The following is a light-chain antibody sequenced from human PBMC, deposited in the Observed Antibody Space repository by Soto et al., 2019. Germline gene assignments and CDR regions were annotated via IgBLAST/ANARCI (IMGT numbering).Light chain of an antibody. Sequence: QAVVTQEPSLTVSPGGTVTLTCASGTGAVTSGNYPSWFQQRPGQAPRTLIYTTNSKHSWTPARFSGSLLGDKAALTLSGVKPEDEADYYCLLYYGGAQLVFGGGTKLTVL. CDR1: TGAVTSGNY. V-gene: IGLV7-43*01. CDR2: TTN. J-gene: IGLJ3*02. CDR3: LLYYGGAQLV.